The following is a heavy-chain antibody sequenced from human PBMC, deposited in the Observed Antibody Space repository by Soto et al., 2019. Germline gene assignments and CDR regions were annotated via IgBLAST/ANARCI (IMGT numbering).Heavy chain of an antibody. V-gene: IGHV1-18*01. J-gene: IGHJ4*02. CDR1: GYTFTSYL. CDR3: ARGGYCSGGSCYPAGF. D-gene: IGHD2-15*01. Sequence: ASVKVSCKASGYTFTSYLISWVRQAPGQRLEWMGWISVNNGNTNYAQKFQGRVTITRDTSASTAYMELSSLRSEDTAVYYCARGGYCSGGSCYPAGFWGQGTLVTVSS. CDR2: ISVNNGNT.